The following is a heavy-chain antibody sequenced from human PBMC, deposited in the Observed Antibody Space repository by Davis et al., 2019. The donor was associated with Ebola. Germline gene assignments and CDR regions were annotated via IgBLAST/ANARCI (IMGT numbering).Heavy chain of an antibody. V-gene: IGHV1-69*04. J-gene: IGHJ5*02. CDR1: GGTFSSYA. CDR3: ARDEGYYYDSTRWFDP. Sequence: SVKVSCKASGGTFSSYAISWVRQAPGQGLEWMGRIIPILGIANCAQKFQGRVTITADKSTSTAYMELSSLRSEDTAVYYCARDEGYYYDSTRWFDPWGQGTPVTVSS. CDR2: IIPILGIA. D-gene: IGHD3-22*01.